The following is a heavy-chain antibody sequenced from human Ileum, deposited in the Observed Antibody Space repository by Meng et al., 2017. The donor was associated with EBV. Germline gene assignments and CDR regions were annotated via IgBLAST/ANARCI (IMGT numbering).Heavy chain of an antibody. Sequence: QVILVQSGAEVKKPGASVKVSCKASGYTFTSYPMHWVRQAPGQRLQWMGWVNTGNGKTEYSQNFQGRVTITRDTSANTAYMELSSLRSEDTAVYYCASRPENDVGPFDYWGQGTLVTVSS. V-gene: IGHV1-3*04. CDR2: VNTGNGKT. J-gene: IGHJ4*02. CDR1: GYTFTSYP. D-gene: IGHD1-14*01. CDR3: ASRPENDVGPFDY.